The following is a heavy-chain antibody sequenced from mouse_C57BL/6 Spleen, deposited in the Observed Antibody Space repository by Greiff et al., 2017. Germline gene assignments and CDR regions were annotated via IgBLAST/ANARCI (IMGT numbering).Heavy chain of an antibody. V-gene: IGHV1-80*01. CDR3: ARQGDGNYEGWFAY. J-gene: IGHJ3*01. CDR1: GYAFSSYW. Sequence: VQLQQSGAELVKPGASVKISCKASGYAFSSYWMNWVKQRPGKGLEWIGQIYPGDGDTNYNGKFKGKATLTADKSSSTAYMQLSSLTSEDSAVYFCARQGDGNYEGWFAYWGQGTLVTVSA. D-gene: IGHD2-1*01. CDR2: IYPGDGDT.